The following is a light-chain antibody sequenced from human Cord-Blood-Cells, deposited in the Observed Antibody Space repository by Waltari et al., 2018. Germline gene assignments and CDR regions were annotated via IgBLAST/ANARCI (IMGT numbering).Light chain of an antibody. J-gene: IGLJ2*01. CDR2: DVS. V-gene: IGLV2-14*01. CDR3: SSYTSSSTLV. Sequence: QYALTQPASVSGSPRQATTLSCPGIRSDVGGYNYVSWYQQHPGKAPKLMIYDVSNRPSGVSNRVAGSKSGNTASLTISGLQAEDEADYYCSSYTSSSTLVFGGGTKLTVL. CDR1: RSDVGGYNY.